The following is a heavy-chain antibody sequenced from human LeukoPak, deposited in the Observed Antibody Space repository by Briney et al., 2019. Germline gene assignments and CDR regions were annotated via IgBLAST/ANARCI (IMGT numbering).Heavy chain of an antibody. D-gene: IGHD4-17*01. CDR1: GGSIRSWSYF. CDR2: IDYSGST. Sequence: SETLSLTCTVSGGSIRSWSYFWGWIRQPPGKGLEWLGTIDYSGSTYPNPSLKSRVSISVDTSKNQFSLKVSSVTAADTAMYYCARRSGSGDSRRPFDYWGQGTLVTVSS. CDR3: ARRSGSGDSRRPFDY. V-gene: IGHV4-39*01. J-gene: IGHJ4*02.